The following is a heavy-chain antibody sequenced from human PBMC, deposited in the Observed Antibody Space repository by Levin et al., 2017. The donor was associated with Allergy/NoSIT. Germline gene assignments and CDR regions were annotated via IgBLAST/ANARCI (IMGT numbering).Heavy chain of an antibody. CDR3: ARRVGTRPNYYMDV. CDR2: IYYTGST. Sequence: SETLSLSCTVSGGSISGVGYYWGWIRQPPGKGLEWIGSIYYTGSTYYNPSLKSRVIIAVDPSKNQFSLKLSSVTAADTAIYYCARRVGTRPNYYMDVWGNGITVTVSS. D-gene: IGHD5-24*01. CDR1: GGSISGVGYY. V-gene: IGHV4-39*01. J-gene: IGHJ6*03.